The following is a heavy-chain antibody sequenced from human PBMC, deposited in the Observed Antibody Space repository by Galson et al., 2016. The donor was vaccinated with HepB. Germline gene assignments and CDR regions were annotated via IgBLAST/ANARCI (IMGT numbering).Heavy chain of an antibody. Sequence: AMHWVRQAPGQRLEWMGWINAGNGNTKYSQKFQGRVTITRDTSARTAYMELSSLRSEDTAVYYCARWCSSTSCHGGMDVWGQGTTVTVSS. CDR1: A. J-gene: IGHJ6*02. CDR2: INAGNGNT. V-gene: IGHV1-3*01. CDR3: ARWCSSTSCHGGMDV. D-gene: IGHD2-2*01.